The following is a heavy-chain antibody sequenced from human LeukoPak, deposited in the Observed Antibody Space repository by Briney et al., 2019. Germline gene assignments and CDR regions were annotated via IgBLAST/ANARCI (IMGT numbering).Heavy chain of an antibody. J-gene: IGHJ4*02. CDR1: GGSVSSGSYY. D-gene: IGHD3-22*01. Sequence: SETLSLTCTVSGGSVSSGSYYWSWIRQPPGKGLEWIGYIYYSGSTNYNPSLKSRVTISVDTSKNQFSLKLSSVTAADTAAYYCARHKSSGSYPLDYWGQGILVTVSS. CDR3: ARHKSSGSYPLDY. CDR2: IYYSGST. V-gene: IGHV4-61*01.